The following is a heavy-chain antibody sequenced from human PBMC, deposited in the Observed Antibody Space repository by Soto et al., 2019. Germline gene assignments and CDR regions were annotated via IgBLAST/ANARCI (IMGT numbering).Heavy chain of an antibody. J-gene: IGHJ6*02. CDR1: GFTFSSYG. V-gene: IGHV3-30*18. Sequence: QVQLVESGGGVVQPGRSLRLSCAASGFTFSSYGIHWVRQAPGKGLEWVAVISYDGSNKYYADSVKGRFTISRDNSKNTLYLQMNSLRAEDTAVYYCAKDRLYNWNEGNYGMDVWGQGTTVTVSS. CDR2: ISYDGSNK. D-gene: IGHD1-20*01. CDR3: AKDRLYNWNEGNYGMDV.